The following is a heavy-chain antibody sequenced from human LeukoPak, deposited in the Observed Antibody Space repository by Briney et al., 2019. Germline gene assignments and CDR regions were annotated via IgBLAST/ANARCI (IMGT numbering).Heavy chain of an antibody. CDR1: GFTVSNYE. J-gene: IGHJ4*02. Sequence: GGSLRLSCTASGFTVSNYEVKWVRQAPGKGLEWVSYINSGNTTIYYADSVKGRFTISRDSAKNSVYLQMNSLRAEDTAVYCCARHTYSSGKFDCWGQGPVVTVS. D-gene: IGHD6-25*01. CDR3: ARHTYSSGKFDC. CDR2: INSGNTTI. V-gene: IGHV3-48*03.